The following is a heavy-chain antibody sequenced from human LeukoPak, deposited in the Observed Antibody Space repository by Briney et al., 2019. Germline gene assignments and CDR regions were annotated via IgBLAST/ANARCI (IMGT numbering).Heavy chain of an antibody. V-gene: IGHV4-4*07. J-gene: IGHJ4*02. D-gene: IGHD6-13*01. CDR3: ARETGYSSSWYRYFDY. Sequence: SEALSLTCTVSGGSISSYYWSWIRQPAGKGLEWIGRIYTSGSTNYNPSLKSRVTMSVDTSKNQFSLKQSSVTAADTAVYYCARETGYSSSWYRYFDYWGQGTLVTVSS. CDR1: GGSISSYY. CDR2: IYTSGST.